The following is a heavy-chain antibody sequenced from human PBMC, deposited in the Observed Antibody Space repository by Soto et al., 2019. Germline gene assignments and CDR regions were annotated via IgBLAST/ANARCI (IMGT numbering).Heavy chain of an antibody. J-gene: IGHJ6*03. D-gene: IGHD6-13*01. Sequence: PGGSLRLSCAASGLTFSDYYMSWIRQAPGKGLERVSYISSSGSTIYYADSVKGRFTISRDNANNSLYLQMNSLRAEDTAVYYCARDLYGSSWYGDYMDVWGKGTTVTVSS. CDR1: GLTFSDYY. V-gene: IGHV3-11*01. CDR3: ARDLYGSSWYGDYMDV. CDR2: ISSSGSTI.